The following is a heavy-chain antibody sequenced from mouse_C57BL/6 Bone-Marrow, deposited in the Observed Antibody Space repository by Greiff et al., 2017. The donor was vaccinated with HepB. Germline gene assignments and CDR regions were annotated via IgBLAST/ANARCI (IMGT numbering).Heavy chain of an antibody. CDR1: GYTFTSYW. Sequence: VQLKQSGTVLARPGASVKMSCKTSGYTFTSYWMHWVKQRPGQGLEWIGAISPGNSDNSYNQKFKGKAKLTAVTSASTAYMELSSLTNEDSAVYYCTSTMSTTGYYAMDYWGQGTSVTVSS. CDR2: ISPGNSDN. J-gene: IGHJ4*01. V-gene: IGHV1-5*01. D-gene: IGHD2-4*01. CDR3: TSTMSTTGYYAMDY.